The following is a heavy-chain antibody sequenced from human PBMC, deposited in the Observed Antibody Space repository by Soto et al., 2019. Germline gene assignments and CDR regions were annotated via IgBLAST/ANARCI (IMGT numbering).Heavy chain of an antibody. Sequence: QVHLVQSGAEVKKPGASVKVSCKASGYTFTSYGITWVRQAPGQGLEWMGWISTHNGNTDYAQKLQGRVIVTRDTSTSTAYMELRSLRSDDTAVYYCARGRYGDYWGQGALVTVSS. CDR2: ISTHNGNT. D-gene: IGHD1-1*01. J-gene: IGHJ4*02. CDR3: ARGRYGDY. CDR1: GYTFTSYG. V-gene: IGHV1-18*01.